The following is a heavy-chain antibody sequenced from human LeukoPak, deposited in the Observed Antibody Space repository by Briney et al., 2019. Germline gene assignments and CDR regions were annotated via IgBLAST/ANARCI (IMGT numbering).Heavy chain of an antibody. D-gene: IGHD3-10*01. CDR2: IIPILGIA. CDR3: ARTQGYGPPNYDWGALDY. J-gene: IGHJ4*02. V-gene: IGHV1-69*04. CDR1: GCTFSSYA. Sequence: SVKVSCKASGCTFSSYAISWVRQAPGQGLEWMGRIIPILGIANYAHKFQGRVTITADKSTSTAYMELSSLRSEDTAVYYCARTQGYGPPNYDWGALDYWGQGTLVTVSS.